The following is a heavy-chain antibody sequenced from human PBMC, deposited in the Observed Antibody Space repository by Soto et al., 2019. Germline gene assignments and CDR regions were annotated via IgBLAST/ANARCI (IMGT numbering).Heavy chain of an antibody. CDR1: GVIFSTYA. D-gene: IGHD3-10*01. CDR3: ARDRDAYGSGNYYNRIDF. CDR2: IIPLFGTP. Sequence: QVRLVQSGAEVKKPGSSVKVSCKASGVIFSTYAISGLRQAPGQGLAWMGGIIPLFGTPNYAQRCQGRVTITADESTSTSYMELSRLRSEDTAVYYCARDRDAYGSGNYYNRIDFWGQGTLVTVSS. J-gene: IGHJ4*02. V-gene: IGHV1-69*01.